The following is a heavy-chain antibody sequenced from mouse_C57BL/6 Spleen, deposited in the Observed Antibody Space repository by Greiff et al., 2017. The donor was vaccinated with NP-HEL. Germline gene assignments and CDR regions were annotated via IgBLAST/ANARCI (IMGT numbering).Heavy chain of an antibody. CDR1: GYAFSSSW. CDR2: IYPGDGDT. J-gene: IGHJ2*01. V-gene: IGHV1-82*01. CDR3: ARGNYDYEAFFDY. D-gene: IGHD2-4*01. Sequence: QVQLQQSGPELVKPGASVKISCKASGYAFSSSWMNWVKQRPGKGLEWIGRIYPGDGDTNYNGKFKGKATLTADKSSSTAYMQLSSLTSEDSAVYFCARGNYDYEAFFDYWGQGTTLTVSS.